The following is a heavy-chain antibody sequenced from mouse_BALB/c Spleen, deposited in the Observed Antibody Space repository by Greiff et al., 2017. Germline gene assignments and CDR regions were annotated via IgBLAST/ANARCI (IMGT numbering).Heavy chain of an antibody. CDR3: AWWDPYYFDD. D-gene: IGHD1-1*02. V-gene: IGHV14-3*02. Sequence: EVQLQQSGAELVKPGASVKLSCTASGFNIKDTYMHWVKQRPEQGLEWIGRIDPANGNTKYDPKFQGKATITADTSSNTAYLQLSSLTSEDTAVYYCAWWDPYYFDDWGQGTTLTVSS. J-gene: IGHJ2*01. CDR2: IDPANGNT. CDR1: GFNIKDTY.